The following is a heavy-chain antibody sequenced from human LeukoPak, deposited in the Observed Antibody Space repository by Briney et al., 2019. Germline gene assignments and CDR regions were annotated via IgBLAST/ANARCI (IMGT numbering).Heavy chain of an antibody. D-gene: IGHD3-22*01. V-gene: IGHV4-59*01. Sequence: SETLSLTCTVSGGSISSYYWSWIRQPPGKGLEWIGYIYYSGSTNYNPSLKSRVTISVDTSKNQFSLKLSSVTAADTAVYYCARDLGGYYFYWGQGTLVTVSS. CDR2: IYYSGST. CDR3: ARDLGGYYFY. J-gene: IGHJ4*02. CDR1: GGSISSYY.